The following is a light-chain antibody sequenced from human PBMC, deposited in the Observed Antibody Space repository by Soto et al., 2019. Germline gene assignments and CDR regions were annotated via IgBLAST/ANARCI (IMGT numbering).Light chain of an antibody. J-gene: IGLJ3*02. V-gene: IGLV2-14*01. CDR3: SSYTSSSTLV. Sequence: QSALTQPASVSGSPGQSITISCTGTSSDVGGYNFVSWYQPHPGKAPKLMIYGVTNRPSGVSNRFSGSKSGNTASLTIAGLQAEDEADYYCSSYTSSSTLVFGGGTKVTVI. CDR2: GVT. CDR1: SSDVGGYNF.